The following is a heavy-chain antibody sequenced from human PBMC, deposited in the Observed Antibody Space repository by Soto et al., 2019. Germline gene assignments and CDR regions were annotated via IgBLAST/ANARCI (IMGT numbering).Heavy chain of an antibody. CDR3: ARHNSGDFWSGYSHYYVDY. V-gene: IGHV1-18*01. D-gene: IGHD3-3*01. J-gene: IGHJ4*02. Sequence: ASVKVSFKPSGYTLTSYGISWVRPAPGQRLEWMGWISAYSGKTNYAQNLQGRLTMTTDKSTSTAYMELRSLRSDDTALYYCARHNSGDFWSGYSHYYVDYWGQRALVTVSS. CDR2: ISAYSGKT. CDR1: GYTLTSYG.